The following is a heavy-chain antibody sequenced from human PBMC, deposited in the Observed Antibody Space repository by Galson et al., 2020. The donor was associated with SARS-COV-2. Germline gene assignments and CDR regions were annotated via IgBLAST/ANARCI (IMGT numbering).Heavy chain of an antibody. Sequence: GGSLRLSCAASGFTFSDYTMNWVRQAPGKGLEWVSSISPRSSYIYYADSVKGRFTISRDNAKNSLFLQVNSLTVEDTAVYYCARNPLGYCSTTSCQYPFDPWGQGTLVTVSS. V-gene: IGHV3-21*01. CDR2: ISPRSSYI. CDR1: GFTFSDYT. CDR3: ARNPLGYCSTTSCQYPFDP. D-gene: IGHD2-2*01. J-gene: IGHJ5*02.